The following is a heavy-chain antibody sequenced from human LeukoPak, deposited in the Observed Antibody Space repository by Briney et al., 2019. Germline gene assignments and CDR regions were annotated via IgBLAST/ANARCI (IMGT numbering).Heavy chain of an antibody. J-gene: IGHJ6*04. V-gene: IGHV3-43*01. D-gene: IGHD6-25*01. CDR2: ISWDGGST. CDR1: GFTFDDYT. Sequence: GGSLRLSCAASGFTFDDYTMHWVRQAPGKGLEWVSLISWDGGSTYYADSVKGRFTISRDNSKNSLYLQMNSLRTEDTALYYCAKDSFMSRIAAIDVWGTGTTVTVSS. CDR3: AKDSFMSRIAAIDV.